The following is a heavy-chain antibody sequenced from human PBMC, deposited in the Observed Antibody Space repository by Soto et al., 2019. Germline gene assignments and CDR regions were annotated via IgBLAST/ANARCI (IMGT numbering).Heavy chain of an antibody. D-gene: IGHD3-3*01. Sequence: QITLKESGPPVVKPTETLTLTCTFSGFSLTTSGVGVGWVRQSPGKAPEWLALIYWEDDKRYSTSLNSRLIITKDTSKNRVVLTMANVDPADTATYYCAHRVLRTVFGLVTTTAIYFDFWGPGTPVVVSS. CDR2: IYWEDDK. CDR3: AHRVLRTVFGLVTTTAIYFDF. CDR1: GFSLTTSGVG. J-gene: IGHJ4*02. V-gene: IGHV2-5*02.